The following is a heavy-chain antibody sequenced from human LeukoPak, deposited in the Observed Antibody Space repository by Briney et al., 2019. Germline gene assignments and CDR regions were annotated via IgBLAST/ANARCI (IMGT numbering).Heavy chain of an antibody. CDR3: VRTYYDSGAGDY. CDR2: IKQDGSEK. D-gene: IGHD3-10*01. J-gene: IGHJ4*02. V-gene: IGHV3-7*04. Sequence: PGGSLRLSCAASGFTVSSYWMNWVRQAPGKGLEWVANIKQDGSEKYYVDSVKGRFTISRDNAKNSLYLQMNSLRAEDTAVYYCVRTYYDSGAGDYWGQGTLVTVPS. CDR1: GFTVSSYW.